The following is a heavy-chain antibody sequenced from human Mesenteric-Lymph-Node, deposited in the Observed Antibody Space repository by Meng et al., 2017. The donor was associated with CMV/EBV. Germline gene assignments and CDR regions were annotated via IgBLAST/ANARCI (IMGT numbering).Heavy chain of an antibody. J-gene: IGHJ4*02. D-gene: IGHD3-3*01. Sequence: SGPTLVKPTQTLTLTCTLSGFSLSTNGVGVGWIRQPPGKALEWLALIYWNDGERYRPSLKSRLTITKDTSKNQVVLTMTNMDPVDTATYYCARLNDFWSGHLDYFDYWGQGTLVTAPQ. CDR3: ARLNDFWSGHLDYFDY. CDR2: IYWNDGE. V-gene: IGHV2-5*01. CDR1: GFSLSTNGVG.